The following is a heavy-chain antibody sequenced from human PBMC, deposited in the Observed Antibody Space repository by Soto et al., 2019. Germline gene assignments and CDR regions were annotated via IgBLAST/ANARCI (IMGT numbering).Heavy chain of an antibody. CDR3: ARDPLGMGTAMRSPEHDYGMDV. CDR2: IYYSGST. J-gene: IGHJ6*02. CDR1: GGSISSGDYY. V-gene: IGHV4-30-4*01. D-gene: IGHD5-18*01. Sequence: SETLSLTCTVSGGSISSGDYYWSWIRQPPGKGLEWIGYIYYSGSTYYNPSLKSRVTISVDTSKNQFSLKLSSVTAADTAVYYCARDPLGMGTAMRSPEHDYGMDVWGQGTTVTVSS.